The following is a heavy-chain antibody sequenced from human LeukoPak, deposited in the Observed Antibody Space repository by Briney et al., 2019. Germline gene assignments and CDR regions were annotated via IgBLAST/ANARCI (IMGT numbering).Heavy chain of an antibody. V-gene: IGHV3-21*01. J-gene: IGHJ4*02. CDR3: ARANTNGYTYGNFDY. CDR2: ISYGSIYI. D-gene: IGHD5-18*01. Sequence: GGSLRLSCAASGFTFSTYSMNWVRQAPGKGLEWVSSISYGSIYIYYADSVKGRFTISRDDAQNSLYLQLNSLRVEDSALYYCARANTNGYTYGNFDYWGQGTLVTVSS. CDR1: GFTFSTYS.